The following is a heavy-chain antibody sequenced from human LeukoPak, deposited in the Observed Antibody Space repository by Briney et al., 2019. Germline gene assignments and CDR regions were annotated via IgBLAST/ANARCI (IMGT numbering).Heavy chain of an antibody. D-gene: IGHD3-10*01. J-gene: IGHJ5*02. Sequence: SETLSLTCTVSGGSISSYYWSWIRQPAGKGLEWIGRIQTSGSTNYNPSLKSRVTMSVDTSKNQFSLKLSSVTAADTAVYYCARGPFAMVRGVIPYWFDPWGQGTLVTVSS. CDR1: GGSISSYY. V-gene: IGHV4-4*07. CDR3: ARGPFAMVRGVIPYWFDP. CDR2: IQTSGST.